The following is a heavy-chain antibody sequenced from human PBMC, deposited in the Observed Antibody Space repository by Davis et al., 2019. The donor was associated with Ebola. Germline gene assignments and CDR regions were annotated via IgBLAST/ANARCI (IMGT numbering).Heavy chain of an antibody. CDR1: GFTFSSYA. CDR2: ISGSGGST. CDR3: ARANNNWNMFDP. Sequence: GESLKISCAASGFTFSSYAMSWVRQAPGKGLEWVSSISGSGGSTYYADSVKGRFTISRDNSKNTLYLQMNSLRAEDTAVYYCARANNNWNMFDPWGQGTLVTVSS. J-gene: IGHJ5*02. V-gene: IGHV3-23*01. D-gene: IGHD1/OR15-1a*01.